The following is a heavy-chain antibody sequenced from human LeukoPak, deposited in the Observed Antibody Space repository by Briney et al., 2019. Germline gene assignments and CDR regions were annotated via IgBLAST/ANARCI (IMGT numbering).Heavy chain of an antibody. CDR2: INPNSGGT. Sequence: ASVKVSCKASRYTFTGYYMHWGRQAPAQGLEWLGRINPNSGGTNYAQKFQGRVTMTRDTSISTAYMELSRLISDDTAVYYCARGSLRSLDTAMAPVGHWGQGTLVTVSS. CDR3: ARGSLRSLDTAMAPVGH. V-gene: IGHV1-2*06. CDR1: RYTFTGYY. D-gene: IGHD5-18*01. J-gene: IGHJ4*02.